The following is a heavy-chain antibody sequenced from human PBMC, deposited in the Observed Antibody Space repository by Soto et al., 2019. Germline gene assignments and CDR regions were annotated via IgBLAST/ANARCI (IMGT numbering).Heavy chain of an antibody. Sequence: GGSLRLSCTASGFTFGDYAMSWFRQAPGKGLEWVGFIRSKAYGGTTEYAASVKGRFTISRDDSKSIAYLQMNSLKTEETAVYYCTRAPHSSGWYHAFDIWGQGTMVTVSS. J-gene: IGHJ3*02. CDR1: GFTFGDYA. V-gene: IGHV3-49*03. D-gene: IGHD6-19*01. CDR2: IRSKAYGGTT. CDR3: TRAPHSSGWYHAFDI.